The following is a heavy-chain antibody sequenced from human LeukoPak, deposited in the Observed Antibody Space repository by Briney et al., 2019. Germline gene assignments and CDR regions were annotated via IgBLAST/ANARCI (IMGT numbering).Heavy chain of an antibody. CDR1: GGSISSYY. D-gene: IGHD3-10*01. Sequence: PSETLSLTCTVSGGSISSYYWSWIRQPPGKGLEWIGYIYYSGSTNYNPSLKSRVTISVDTSKNQFSLKLSSVTAADTAVYYCARSILLWFGEPPAFDIWGQGTMVTVSS. CDR2: IYYSGST. V-gene: IGHV4-59*01. CDR3: ARSILLWFGEPPAFDI. J-gene: IGHJ3*02.